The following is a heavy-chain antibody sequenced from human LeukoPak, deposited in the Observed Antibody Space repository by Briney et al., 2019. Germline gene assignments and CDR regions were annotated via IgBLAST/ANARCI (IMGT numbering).Heavy chain of an antibody. CDR3: ARDQSPYY. V-gene: IGHV3-30*02. Sequence: GGSLRLSCAASGFTFSSYGMHWVRQAPGKGLEWVAFIRYDGSNKYYADSVKGRFTISRDNAKNSLYLQMNSLRAEDTAVYYCARDQSPYYWGQGTLVTVSS. J-gene: IGHJ4*02. CDR2: IRYDGSNK. CDR1: GFTFSSYG.